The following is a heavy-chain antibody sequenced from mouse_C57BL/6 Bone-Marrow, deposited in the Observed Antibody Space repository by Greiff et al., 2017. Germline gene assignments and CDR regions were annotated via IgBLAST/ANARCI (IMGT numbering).Heavy chain of an antibody. CDR1: GYTFTDYY. Sequence: VQLQQSGPELVKPGASVKISCKASGYTFTDYYMNWVKQSHGKSLEWIGDINPNNGGTSYNQKFKGKATLTVDKSSSTAYMELRSLTSEDSAVYYCARRGYSNPYWYFDVWGTGTTVTVSS. J-gene: IGHJ1*03. V-gene: IGHV1-26*01. CDR2: INPNNGGT. D-gene: IGHD2-5*01. CDR3: ARRGYSNPYWYFDV.